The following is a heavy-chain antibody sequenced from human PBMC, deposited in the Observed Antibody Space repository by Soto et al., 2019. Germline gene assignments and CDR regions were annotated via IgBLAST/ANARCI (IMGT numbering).Heavy chain of an antibody. CDR2: INHSGST. J-gene: IGHJ6*02. CDR1: GGSFSGYY. CDR3: ARVPYSSSWYFAPDYYYYGMDV. V-gene: IGHV4-34*01. Sequence: QVQLQQWGAGLLKPSETLSLTCAVYGGSFSGYYWSWIRQPPGKGLEWIGEINHSGSTNYNPSLKSRVTISVDTSKNQFSLKLSSVTAADTAVYYCARVPYSSSWYFAPDYYYYGMDVWGQGTMVTVSS. D-gene: IGHD6-13*01.